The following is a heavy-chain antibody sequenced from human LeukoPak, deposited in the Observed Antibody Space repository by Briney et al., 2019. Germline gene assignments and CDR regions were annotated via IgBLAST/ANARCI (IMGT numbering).Heavy chain of an antibody. Sequence: GGSLRLSCTASEFTFGDYAISWVRQAPGKGLEWLGFIRSKDNDGTTDYAASVKGRFIISRDDSKSVACLEMNDLKIEDTAVYYCTRDRWGGGYISRGMDVWGKGTTVTISS. CDR1: EFTFGDYA. CDR3: TRDRWGGGYISRGMDV. V-gene: IGHV3-49*04. J-gene: IGHJ6*04. CDR2: IRSKDNDGTT. D-gene: IGHD5-12*01.